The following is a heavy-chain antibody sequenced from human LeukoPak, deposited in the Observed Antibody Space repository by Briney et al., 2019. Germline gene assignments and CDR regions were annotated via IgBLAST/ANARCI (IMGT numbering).Heavy chain of an antibody. Sequence: ASVKVSCKTSGYTFGSYYMHWVRQAPGQGLEWMGTINSNGGGTNYAQKLQGRVTMTTDTSTSTAYMELRSLRSDDTAVYYCARQYSSGWYHQGYYYGMDVWGQGTTVTVSS. CDR3: ARQYSSGWYHQGYYYGMDV. D-gene: IGHD6-19*01. V-gene: IGHV1-46*01. CDR1: GYTFGSYY. J-gene: IGHJ6*02. CDR2: INSNGGGT.